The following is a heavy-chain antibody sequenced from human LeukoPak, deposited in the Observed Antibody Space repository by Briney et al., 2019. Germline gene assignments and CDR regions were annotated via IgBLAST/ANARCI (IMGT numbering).Heavy chain of an antibody. J-gene: IGHJ4*02. Sequence: EASVKVSCKASGYTFTGYYMHWGRQAPGQGLEWRGGINPNSGGTNYAQKFQGRVTMTRDTSISTAYMELSRLRSDDTAVYYCAREMTSSGGSYPGAVDYWGQGTLVTVSS. CDR1: GYTFTGYY. CDR2: INPNSGGT. CDR3: AREMTSSGGSYPGAVDY. V-gene: IGHV1-2*02. D-gene: IGHD1-26*01.